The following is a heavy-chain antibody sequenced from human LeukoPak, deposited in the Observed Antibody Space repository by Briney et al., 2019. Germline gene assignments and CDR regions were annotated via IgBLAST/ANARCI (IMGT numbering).Heavy chain of an antibody. CDR2: VISDGSSS. J-gene: IGHJ4*02. Sequence: GGSLRLSCAASGFTFSNYWMHWVRQAPRKGLVWVSRVISDGSSSSYADSVKGRFTVSRDNAKNTVYLQMNSLRAEDTAVYYCALPLRDGDFYFDFWGQGTLVTVSS. CDR3: ALPLRDGDFYFDF. CDR1: GFTFSNYW. V-gene: IGHV3-74*01. D-gene: IGHD4-17*01.